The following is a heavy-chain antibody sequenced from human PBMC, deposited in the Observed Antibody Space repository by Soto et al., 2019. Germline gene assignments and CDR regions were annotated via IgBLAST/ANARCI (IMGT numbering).Heavy chain of an antibody. CDR3: ARDAFDYDSTGYHSDY. CDR1: GFSFSNYN. Sequence: EVQLVESGGGLVQPGGSLRLTCAASGFSFSNYNMNWVRQVPGKGLEWVSYISKSSGTIYYADSVRGRFSISRDNGKNSLYLQMNSLRDEDTAVYYWARDAFDYDSTGYHSDYWGQGTLVTVSS. V-gene: IGHV3-48*02. CDR2: ISKSSGTI. J-gene: IGHJ4*02. D-gene: IGHD3-22*01.